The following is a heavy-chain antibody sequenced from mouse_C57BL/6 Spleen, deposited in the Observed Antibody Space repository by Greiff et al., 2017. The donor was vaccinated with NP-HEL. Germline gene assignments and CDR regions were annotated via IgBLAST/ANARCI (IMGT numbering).Heavy chain of an antibody. Sequence: QVQLQQPGAELVRPGSSVKLSCKASGYTFTSYWMHWVKQRPIQGLDWIGNIDPSDSETHYNQKFKDKATLTVDKSSSTAYVQLSSLTSEDSAVYYCARRGDGSNSFDYWGQGTTLTVSS. V-gene: IGHV1-52*01. D-gene: IGHD1-1*01. CDR2: IDPSDSET. CDR1: GYTFTSYW. J-gene: IGHJ2*01. CDR3: ARRGDGSNSFDY.